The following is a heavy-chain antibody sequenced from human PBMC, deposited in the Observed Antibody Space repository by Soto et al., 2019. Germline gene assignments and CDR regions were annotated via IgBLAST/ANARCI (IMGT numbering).Heavy chain of an antibody. CDR2: IDEYGSTI. V-gene: IGHV3-74*01. J-gene: IGHJ4*02. D-gene: IGHD3-10*01. CDR3: TRDIGGKGAY. Sequence: EVQLVESEGGLVQPGGSLRLSCAASGFTFSSYWMHWVRQVPGKGLLWVSRIDEYGSTINYADSVKGRFTISRDNARNILYLEMNSLRAEDTALYYCTRDIGGKGAYWGPGTLVSVSS. CDR1: GFTFSSYW.